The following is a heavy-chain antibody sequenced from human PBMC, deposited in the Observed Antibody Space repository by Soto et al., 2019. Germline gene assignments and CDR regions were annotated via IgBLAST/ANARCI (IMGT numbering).Heavy chain of an antibody. D-gene: IGHD1-1*01. V-gene: IGHV3-33*01. CDR3: ARGGNNEFLPTDFDY. CDR2: IWYDGNNK. J-gene: IGHJ4*02. Sequence: QVQLVESGGGVVQPGRSLRLSCAASGFTFGIYGMHWVRQAPGKGLEWVAVIWYDGNNKYYAESVKGRFTISRDNSKNTLDLQMNSLRGEDTAMDYCARGGNNEFLPTDFDYWGQGTLITVSS. CDR1: GFTFGIYG.